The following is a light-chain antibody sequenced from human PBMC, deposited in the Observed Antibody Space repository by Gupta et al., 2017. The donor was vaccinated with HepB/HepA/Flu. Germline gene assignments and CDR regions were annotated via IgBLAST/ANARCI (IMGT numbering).Light chain of an antibody. V-gene: IGLV2-23*02. J-gene: IGLJ2*01. CDR3: CSYAGNFTLV. Sequence: QSALTQPASVSGSPGQSITVSCTGTGSDVETYNLVSWYQQHPGEAPKLIIYGVTKRPSGISNRFSGSKSGNAASLTISGLQAEDEADYYCCSYAGNFTLVFGGGTKV. CDR1: GSDVETYNL. CDR2: GVT.